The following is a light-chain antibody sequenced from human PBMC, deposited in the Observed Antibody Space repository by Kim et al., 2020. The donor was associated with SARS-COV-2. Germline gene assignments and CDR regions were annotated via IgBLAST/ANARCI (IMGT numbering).Light chain of an antibody. CDR2: GNS. CDR1: RSNIGSGYD. J-gene: IGLJ2*01. V-gene: IGLV1-40*01. Sequence: VTISCTGSRSNIGSGYDVHWYQQLPGTAPKLLIYGNSSRPSGVPDRFFGSKSGTSASLAITGRQAEDEADYYCQSYDSSLSGSVFGGGTQLTVL. CDR3: QSYDSSLSGSV.